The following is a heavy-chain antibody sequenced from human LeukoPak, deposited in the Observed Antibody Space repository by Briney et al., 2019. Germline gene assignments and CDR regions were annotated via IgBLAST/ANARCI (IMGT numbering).Heavy chain of an antibody. D-gene: IGHD2-15*01. CDR1: GASVSTNNW. Sequence: PSETLSLTCVVSGASVSTNNWWTWVRQAPGKGLEWIGEVYHSELTNYSPSLKSRVTMSIDKSKNIFSLNLTSVTAADTALYYCARGYCTGGNCYSFGYWGQGTLVTVSS. CDR3: ARGYCTGGNCYSFGY. J-gene: IGHJ4*02. V-gene: IGHV4/OR15-8*02. CDR2: VYHSELT.